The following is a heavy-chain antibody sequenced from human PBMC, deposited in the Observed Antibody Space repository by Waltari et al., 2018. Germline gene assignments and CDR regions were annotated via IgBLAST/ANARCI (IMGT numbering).Heavy chain of an antibody. J-gene: IGHJ5*02. CDR2: IYYIGRT. V-gene: IGHV4-39*07. CDR1: GDSISSSSYY. CDR3: ARESDVAAAGAYWFDP. Sequence: QLQLQESGPGRVKPSETLSLTCTVSGDSISSSSYYWGGIRQPPGKGLEWIGSIYYIGRTYYNPSLKSLVTISVYTSKNQFSLKLSSVTAADTAVYYCARESDVAAAGAYWFDPWGQGTLVTVSS. D-gene: IGHD6-13*01.